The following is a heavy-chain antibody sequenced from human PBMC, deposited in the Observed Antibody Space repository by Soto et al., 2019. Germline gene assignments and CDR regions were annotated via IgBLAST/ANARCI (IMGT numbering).Heavy chain of an antibody. CDR2: INHSGST. J-gene: IGHJ5*02. CDR3: ARGRYYDFWSGYYCDWFDP. V-gene: IGHV4-34*01. CDR1: GGSFSGYY. D-gene: IGHD3-3*01. Sequence: PSETLSLTCAVYGGSFSGYYWSWIRQPPGKGLEWIGEINHSGSTNYNPSLKSRVTISVDTSKNQFSLKLSSVTAADTAVYYCARGRYYDFWSGYYCDWFDPWGQGTLVTVSS.